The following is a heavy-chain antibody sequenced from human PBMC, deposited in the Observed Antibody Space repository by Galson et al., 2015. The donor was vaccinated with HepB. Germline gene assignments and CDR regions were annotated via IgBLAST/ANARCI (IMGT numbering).Heavy chain of an antibody. CDR3: ARGEGSGWYPYYYYGMDV. Sequence: ETLSLTCAVYGGSFSGYYWSWIRQPPGKGLEWIGEINHSGSTNYNPSLKSRVTISVDTSKNQFSLKLSSVTAADTAVYYCARGEGSGWYPYYYYGMDVWGQGTTVTVSS. D-gene: IGHD6-19*01. V-gene: IGHV4-34*01. J-gene: IGHJ6*02. CDR1: GGSFSGYY. CDR2: INHSGST.